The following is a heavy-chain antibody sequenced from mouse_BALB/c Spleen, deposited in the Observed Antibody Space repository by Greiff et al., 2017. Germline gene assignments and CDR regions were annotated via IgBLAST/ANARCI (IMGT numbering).Heavy chain of an antibody. D-gene: IGHD1-1*01. CDR1: GYTFTDYA. V-gene: IGHV1S137*01. CDR2: ISTYYGDA. CDR3: ARKDYGSSYDAMDY. Sequence: QVHVKQSGAELVRPGVSVKISCKGSGYTFTDYAMHWVKQSHAKSLEWIGVISTYYGDASYNQKFKGKATMTVDKSSSTAYMELARLTSEDSAIYYCARKDYGSSYDAMDYWGQGTSVTVSS. J-gene: IGHJ4*01.